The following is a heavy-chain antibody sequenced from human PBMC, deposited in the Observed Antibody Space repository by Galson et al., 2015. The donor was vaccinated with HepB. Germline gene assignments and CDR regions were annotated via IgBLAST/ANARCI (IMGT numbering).Heavy chain of an antibody. J-gene: IGHJ4*02. CDR3: ARSSIVVVPAAIPYFDY. V-gene: IGHV3-33*01. CDR2: IWYDGSNK. D-gene: IGHD2-2*02. CDR1: GFTFSSYG. Sequence: SLRLSCAASGFTFSSYGMHWVRQAPGKGLEWVAVIWYDGSNKYYADSVKGRFTISRDNSKNTLYLQMNSLRAEDTAVYYCARSSIVVVPAAIPYFDYWGQGTLVTVSS.